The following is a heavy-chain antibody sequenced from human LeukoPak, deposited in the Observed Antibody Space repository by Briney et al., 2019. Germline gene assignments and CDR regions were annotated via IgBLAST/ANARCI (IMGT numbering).Heavy chain of an antibody. CDR2: ISAYNGNT. J-gene: IGHJ5*02. CDR1: GYTFTSYG. D-gene: IGHD3-3*01. V-gene: IGHV1-18*01. Sequence: ASVKVSCKASGYTFTSYGISWVRQAPGQGLEWMGWISAYNGNTNYAQKLQGRVTMTTDTSTSTAYMELRSLRSDDTAVYYCARAAPYYDFWSGYYRNDNWFVPWGQGTLVTVSS. CDR3: ARAAPYYDFWSGYYRNDNWFVP.